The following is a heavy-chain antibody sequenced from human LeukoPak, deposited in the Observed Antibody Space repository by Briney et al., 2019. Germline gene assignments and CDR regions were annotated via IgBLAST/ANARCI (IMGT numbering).Heavy chain of an antibody. CDR3: ARDRYGQRIFDS. CDR1: GGSVSSGDYC. CDR2: IYYSGIT. V-gene: IGHV4-30-4*01. D-gene: IGHD3-16*02. J-gene: IGHJ4*02. Sequence: PSETLSLTCTVSGGSVSSGDYCWNWIRQPPGTGLQWIGYIYYSGITYFNPSLKSRVTISVDTSKNQFSLKLTSVTAADTAVYYCARDRYGQRIFDSWGQGTLATVSS.